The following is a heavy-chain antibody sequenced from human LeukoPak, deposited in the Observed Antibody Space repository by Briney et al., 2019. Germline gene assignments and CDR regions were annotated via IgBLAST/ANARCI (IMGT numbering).Heavy chain of an antibody. CDR1: GFTFSSYG. V-gene: IGHV3-30*18. CDR2: ISYDGSNK. J-gene: IGHJ4*02. D-gene: IGHD3-9*01. Sequence: GRSLRLSCAASGFTFSSYGMHWVRQAPGKGLEWVAVISYDGSNKYYADSVKGRFTISRDNSKNTLYLQMNSLRAEDTAVYYCAKGRTYYDILTLTSDYWGQGTLVTVPS. CDR3: AKGRTYYDILTLTSDY.